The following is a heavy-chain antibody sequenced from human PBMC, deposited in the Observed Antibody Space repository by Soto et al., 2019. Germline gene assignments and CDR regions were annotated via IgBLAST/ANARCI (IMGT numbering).Heavy chain of an antibody. V-gene: IGHV4-34*01. CDR2: INHSGST. CDR3: ARGTGPDYYDSSGYVDY. J-gene: IGHJ4*02. CDR1: GGSFSGYY. Sequence: SETLSLTCAVYGGSFSGYYWSWIRQPPGKGLEWIGEINHSGSTNYNPSLKSRVTISVDTSKNQFSLKLSSVTAADTAVYYCARGTGPDYYDSSGYVDYWGQGTLVTVSS. D-gene: IGHD3-22*01.